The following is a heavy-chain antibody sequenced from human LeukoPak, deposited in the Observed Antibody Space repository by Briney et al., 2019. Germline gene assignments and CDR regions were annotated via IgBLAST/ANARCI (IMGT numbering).Heavy chain of an antibody. Sequence: GGSLRLSCAVSGFTFSSYGLHWVRQAPGKGLEWVAFIRFDGSNKYYADSVKGRFTISRDNSKNTLYLQMNSLRAEDTAVYYCAKDRTSGSYSMGYWGQGTLVTVSS. J-gene: IGHJ4*02. CDR3: AKDRTSGSYSMGY. CDR2: IRFDGSNK. CDR1: GFTFSSYG. V-gene: IGHV3-30*02. D-gene: IGHD1-26*01.